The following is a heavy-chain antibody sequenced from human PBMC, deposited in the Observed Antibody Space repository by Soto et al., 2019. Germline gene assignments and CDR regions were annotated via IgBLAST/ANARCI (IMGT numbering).Heavy chain of an antibody. CDR3: SRDLWGYCGTDCYPLDV. D-gene: IGHD2-21*02. V-gene: IGHV4-59*01. Sequence: SETLSLTCTVSGGSIRSYYWSWIRQAPGKGLEWIGYLYNSGSTVYNPSLKSRVTISVDTSRNQFSLKLNSVTAADTAVYYCSRDLWGYCGTDCYPLDVWGQGTTVTVSS. J-gene: IGHJ6*02. CDR1: GGSIRSYY. CDR2: LYNSGST.